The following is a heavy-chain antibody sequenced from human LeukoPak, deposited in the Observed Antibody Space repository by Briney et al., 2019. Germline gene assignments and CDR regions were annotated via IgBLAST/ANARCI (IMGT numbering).Heavy chain of an antibody. CDR2: INWNGGST. Sequence: PGGSLRLACAASGFTFDDYGMSWVRQAPGKGLEWVSGINWNGGSTGYADSVKGRFTISRDNAKNSLYLQMNSLRAEDTALYYCARAGSAYSYGSGFDYWGQGTLVTVSS. J-gene: IGHJ4*02. V-gene: IGHV3-20*04. D-gene: IGHD5-18*01. CDR1: GFTFDDYG. CDR3: ARAGSAYSYGSGFDY.